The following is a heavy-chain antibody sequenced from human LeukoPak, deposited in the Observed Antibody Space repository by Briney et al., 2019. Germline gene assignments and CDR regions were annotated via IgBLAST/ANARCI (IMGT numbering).Heavy chain of an antibody. V-gene: IGHV4-39*07. Sequence: SETLSLTCTVSGGSISSSRYYWGWVRQPPGKGLEWIGNVYYSGSTYYNPSLKSRVTISVDTSKNQFSLKLSSVTAADTAVYYCARGRGRYSYRYWGQGTLVTVSS. CDR1: GGSISSSRYY. CDR3: ARGRGRYSYRY. J-gene: IGHJ4*02. D-gene: IGHD5-18*01. CDR2: VYYSGST.